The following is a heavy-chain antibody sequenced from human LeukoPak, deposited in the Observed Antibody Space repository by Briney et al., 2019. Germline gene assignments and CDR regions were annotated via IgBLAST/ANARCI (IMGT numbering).Heavy chain of an antibody. D-gene: IGHD5-24*01. J-gene: IGHJ4*02. CDR3: ARDGLEMATIGGVSDFDY. V-gene: IGHV1-18*01. CDR2: ISAYNGNT. CDR1: GYTFTSYG. Sequence: GASVKVSCKASGYTFTSYGISWVRQAPGQGLEWMGWISAYNGNTNYAQKLQGRVTMTTDTSTSTAYMELRSLRSDDTAVYYCARDGLEMATIGGVSDFDYWGQGTLVTVSS.